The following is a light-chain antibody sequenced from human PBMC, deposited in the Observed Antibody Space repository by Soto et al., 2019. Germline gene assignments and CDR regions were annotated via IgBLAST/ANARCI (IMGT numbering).Light chain of an antibody. V-gene: IGLV1-44*01. CDR3: AAWDDSLNGPV. CDR2: SNN. Sequence: QPVLTQPPSASGTPGQRVTISCSGSSSNIGSNTVSWYQQLPGTAPRLLIYSNNQRPSGVPDRFSGSRSGTSASLAISGLQSEDEADYYCAAWDDSLNGPVFGGGTQLTVL. J-gene: IGLJ2*01. CDR1: SSNIGSNT.